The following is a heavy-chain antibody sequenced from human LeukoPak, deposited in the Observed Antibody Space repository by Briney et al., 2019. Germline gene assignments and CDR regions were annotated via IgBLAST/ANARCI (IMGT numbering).Heavy chain of an antibody. Sequence: PSETLSLTCTVSGGSMSNYYWSWVRQTPGKGLEWIGYISYSGSTNHNPPLKSRVTISVDTSKNRFSLKLSSVTAADTAVYYGARRGRAAGKYGGYEYWYFDYWGQGTLVTVSS. CDR2: ISYSGST. CDR1: GGSMSNYY. J-gene: IGHJ4*02. V-gene: IGHV4-59*08. CDR3: ARRGRAAGKYGGYEYWYFDY. D-gene: IGHD5-12*01.